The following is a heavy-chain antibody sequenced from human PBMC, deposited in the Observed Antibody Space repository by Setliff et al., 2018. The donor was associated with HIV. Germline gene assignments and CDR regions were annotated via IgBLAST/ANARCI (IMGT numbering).Heavy chain of an antibody. V-gene: IGHV1-8*02. CDR2: MNPNSGNT. J-gene: IGHJ5*02. Sequence: ASVKVSCKASGYTFSNYDINWVRQATGQGLEWMGWMNPNSGNTGYAQKFQGRVTMTRDTSTSTVYMELSSLTSEDTALYYCALSEYCSGGSCSRKNWFALWGQGTLVTVSS. CDR1: GYTFSNYD. D-gene: IGHD2-15*01. CDR3: ALSEYCSGGSCSRKNWFAL.